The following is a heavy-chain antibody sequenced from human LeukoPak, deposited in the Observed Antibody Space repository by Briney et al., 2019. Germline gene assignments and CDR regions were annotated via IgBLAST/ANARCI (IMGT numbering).Heavy chain of an antibody. J-gene: IGHJ6*02. D-gene: IGHD3-10*01. CDR2: ISSSSTI. CDR3: ATKSGSLVRGVLGFYGMDV. CDR1: GFTFSSYS. V-gene: IGHV3-48*01. Sequence: GGSLRLSCAASGFTFSSYSMNWVRQAPGKGLEWVSYISSSSTIYYADSVKGRFTISRDNSQNTLNLQMNSLRVEDTAVYYCATKSGSLVRGVLGFYGMDVWGQGTTVTVSS.